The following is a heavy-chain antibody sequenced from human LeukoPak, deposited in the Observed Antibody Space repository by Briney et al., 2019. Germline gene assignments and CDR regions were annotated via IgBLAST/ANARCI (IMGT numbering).Heavy chain of an antibody. V-gene: IGHV4-59*01. Sequence: SETLSLTCTVSGGSISSYYWSWIRQPPGKGLEGIGYIYYSGSTNYNPSLKSRVTISVDTSKNQFSLKLSSVTAADTAVYYCARLRGKAAAGTYAVYYYYGMDVWGQGTTVTVSS. CDR3: ARLRGKAAAGTYAVYYYYGMDV. CDR1: GGSISSYY. D-gene: IGHD6-13*01. CDR2: IYYSGST. J-gene: IGHJ6*02.